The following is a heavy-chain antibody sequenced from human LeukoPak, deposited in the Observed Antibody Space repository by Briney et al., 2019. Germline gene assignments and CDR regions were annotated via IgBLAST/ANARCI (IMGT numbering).Heavy chain of an antibody. CDR3: ARDQGCSSTNCYSLFFHY. D-gene: IGHD2-2*01. J-gene: IGHJ4*02. Sequence: GGSLRLSCAASGFTFSTYGMHWVRQAPGKGLEWVAAIGSDGRYKYSADSVRGRFTISRDNTKNTLYLQMNSLRAEDTAVYYCARDQGCSSTNCYSLFFHYWGQGTLVTVSS. V-gene: IGHV3-33*01. CDR1: GFTFSTYG. CDR2: IGSDGRYK.